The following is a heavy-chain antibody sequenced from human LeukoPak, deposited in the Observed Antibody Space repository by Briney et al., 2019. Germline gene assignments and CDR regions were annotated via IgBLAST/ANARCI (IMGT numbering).Heavy chain of an antibody. CDR3: ARTGETYYYDSSGYSF. D-gene: IGHD3-22*01. V-gene: IGHV3-21*01. CDR2: ISSSSSYI. J-gene: IGHJ4*02. CDR1: GFTFSSYS. Sequence: SGGSLRLSCAASGFTFSSYSMNWVRQAPGKGLEWVSSISSSSSYIYYADSVKGRFTISRDNAKNSLYLQMNSLRAKDTAVYYCARTGETYYYDSSGYSFWGQGTLVTVSS.